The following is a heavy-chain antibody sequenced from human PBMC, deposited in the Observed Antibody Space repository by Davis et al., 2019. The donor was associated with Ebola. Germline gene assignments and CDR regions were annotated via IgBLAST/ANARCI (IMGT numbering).Heavy chain of an antibody. V-gene: IGHV4-34*01. Sequence: MPSETLSLTCAVCGGSFSGYYWSWIRQPPGKGLEWIGEINHSGSTNYNPSLKSRVTISVDTSKNQFSLKLSSVTAADTAVYYCARGTAVAGTVLDYWGQGTLVTVSS. CDR2: INHSGST. D-gene: IGHD6-19*01. CDR1: GGSFSGYY. J-gene: IGHJ4*02. CDR3: ARGTAVAGTVLDY.